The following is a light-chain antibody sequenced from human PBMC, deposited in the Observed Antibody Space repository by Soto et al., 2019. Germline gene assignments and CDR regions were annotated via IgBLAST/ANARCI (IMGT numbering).Light chain of an antibody. CDR2: AAS. CDR1: QTVSSSY. CDR3: QQYGGSPPFT. Sequence: ELVLTQSPGTLSLSPGERATLSCRASQTVSSSYLAWYQQKPGQAPRLLIYAASSRATGIPDRFSGSGSGTDFTLTISRLEPEDVAVYDCQQYGGSPPFTFGPGTTVDIK. J-gene: IGKJ3*01. V-gene: IGKV3-20*01.